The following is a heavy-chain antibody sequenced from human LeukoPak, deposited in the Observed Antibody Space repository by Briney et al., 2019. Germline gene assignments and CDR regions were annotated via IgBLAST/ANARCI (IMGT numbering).Heavy chain of an antibody. Sequence: GGSLRLSCAASGFTLSSYAMSWVRQAPGKGLEWVSAISGSGDSTYYADSAKGRFTISRDNSKNTLYLQMSSLRAEDTAVYYCAKDQGYSSGWYRSYFDYWGQGTLVTVSS. CDR3: AKDQGYSSGWYRSYFDY. D-gene: IGHD6-19*01. CDR1: GFTLSSYA. CDR2: ISGSGDST. J-gene: IGHJ4*02. V-gene: IGHV3-23*01.